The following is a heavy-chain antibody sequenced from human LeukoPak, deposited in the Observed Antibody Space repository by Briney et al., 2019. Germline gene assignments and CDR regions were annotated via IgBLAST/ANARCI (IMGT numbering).Heavy chain of an antibody. CDR2: IYYSGST. Sequence: SETLSLTCTVSGGSISSYYWTWIRQPPGKGLEWIGYIYYSGSTNYNPSLKSRVTISVDTSKNQFSLKLSSVTAADTAVYYCARNTGTADYWGQGTLVTVSS. D-gene: IGHD1-1*01. CDR3: ARNTGTADY. CDR1: GGSISSYY. J-gene: IGHJ4*02. V-gene: IGHV4-59*12.